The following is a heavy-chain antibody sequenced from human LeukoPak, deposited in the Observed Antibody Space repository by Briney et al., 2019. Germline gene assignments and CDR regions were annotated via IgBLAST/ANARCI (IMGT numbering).Heavy chain of an antibody. J-gene: IGHJ4*02. Sequence: GGSVRLSCAATGFTSVNYAMSWVRQVPGKGLEWVSAISGSGGSTYYADSVKGRFTISRDNSKNTLYLQMNSLRAEDTAVYYCAKERYYDSSGSEFDYWGQGTLVTVSS. CDR1: GFTSVNYA. CDR2: ISGSGGST. V-gene: IGHV3-23*01. D-gene: IGHD3-22*01. CDR3: AKERYYDSSGSEFDY.